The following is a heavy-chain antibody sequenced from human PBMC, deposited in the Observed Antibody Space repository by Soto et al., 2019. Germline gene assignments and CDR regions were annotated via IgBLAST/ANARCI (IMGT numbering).Heavy chain of an antibody. J-gene: IGHJ6*02. CDR1: GVTFSSYG. V-gene: IGHV3-30*18. CDR3: AKVGGCSSTSCYKIYYYYGMDV. D-gene: IGHD2-2*02. Sequence: GGSLRLSCAASGVTFSSYGMHWVRQAPGKGLEWVAVISYDGSNKYYADSVKGRFTISRDNSKNTLYLQMNSLRAEDTAVYYCAKVGGCSSTSCYKIYYYYGMDVWGQGTTVTVSS. CDR2: ISYDGSNK.